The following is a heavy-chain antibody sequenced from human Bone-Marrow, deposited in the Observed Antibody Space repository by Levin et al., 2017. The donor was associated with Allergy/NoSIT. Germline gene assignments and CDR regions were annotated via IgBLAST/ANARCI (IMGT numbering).Heavy chain of an antibody. D-gene: IGHD6-13*01. CDR1: GFTLGSYW. J-gene: IGHJ5*02. V-gene: IGHV3-7*01. CDR3: ARTIATDEAFDH. Sequence: GESLKISCAASGFTLGSYWMSWVRQAPGKGLEWVANMNQDGSKKNYVESVKGRFTISRDNAKNSLYLQMNSLRAEDTAVYYCARTIATDEAFDHWGQGTLVTVSS. CDR2: MNQDGSKK.